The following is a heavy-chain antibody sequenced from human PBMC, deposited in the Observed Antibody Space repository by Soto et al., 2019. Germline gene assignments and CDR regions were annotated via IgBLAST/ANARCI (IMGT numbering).Heavy chain of an antibody. D-gene: IGHD6-6*01. CDR1: GGSISSYY. J-gene: IGHJ6*02. V-gene: IGHV4-59*01. Sequence: PSETLSLTCTVSGGSISSYYWSWIRQPPGKGLEWIGYIYYSGSTNYNPSLKSRVTISVDTSKNQFSLKLSSVTAADTAVYYCARGPLSFIAAREYYYGMDVWGQGTTVTVSS. CDR2: IYYSGST. CDR3: ARGPLSFIAAREYYYGMDV.